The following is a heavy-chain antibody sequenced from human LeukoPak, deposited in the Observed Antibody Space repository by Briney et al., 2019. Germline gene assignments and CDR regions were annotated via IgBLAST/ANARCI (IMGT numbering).Heavy chain of an antibody. CDR3: AKEASPKIASALDY. D-gene: IGHD2-15*01. Sequence: GRSLRLSCAASGFTFSTYGMQWVRQAPGKGLEWVAVISHDGSVKSYADSVKGRFTISRDNSKDTLNLQMNSLRADDAAVYYCAKEASPKIASALDYWGQGTLVTVSS. CDR1: GFTFSTYG. V-gene: IGHV3-30*18. J-gene: IGHJ4*02. CDR2: ISHDGSVK.